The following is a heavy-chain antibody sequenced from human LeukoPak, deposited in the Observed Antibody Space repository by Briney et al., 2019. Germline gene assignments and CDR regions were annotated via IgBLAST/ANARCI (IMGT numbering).Heavy chain of an antibody. CDR1: GFTFSSYE. D-gene: IGHD3-10*02. CDR2: ISSSGSTI. J-gene: IGHJ6*04. V-gene: IGHV3-48*03. CDR3: AELGITMIGGV. Sequence: RGSLRLSCAASGFTFSSYEMNWVRQAPGRGLEWVSYISSSGSTIYYADSVKGRFTISRDNAKNSLYLQMNSLRADDTAVYYCAELGITMIGGVWGKGTTVTISS.